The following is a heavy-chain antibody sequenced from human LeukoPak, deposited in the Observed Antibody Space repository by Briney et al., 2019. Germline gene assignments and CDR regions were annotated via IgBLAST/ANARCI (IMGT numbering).Heavy chain of an antibody. CDR3: ARGEDTAMVAAFDY. V-gene: IGHV1-2*06. CDR2: INPNSGGT. J-gene: IGHJ4*02. Sequence: GASVTVSCKASGYTFTGYYMHWVRQAPGQGLEWMGRINPNSGGTNYAQKFQGRVTITADESTSTAYMELSSLRSEDTAVYYCARGEDTAMVAAFDYWGQGTLVTVSS. D-gene: IGHD5-18*01. CDR1: GYTFTGYY.